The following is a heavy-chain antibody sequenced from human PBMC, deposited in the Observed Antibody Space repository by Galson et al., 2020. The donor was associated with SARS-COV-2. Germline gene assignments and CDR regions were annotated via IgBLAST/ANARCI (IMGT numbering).Heavy chain of an antibody. V-gene: IGHV3-33*01. J-gene: IGHJ4*02. Sequence: GESLKISCAASGFTFSSYGMHWVRQAPGKGLEWVAVIWYDGSKKYYGASVKGRFTISRDNSKNTLYLQMNSLRAEDTAIYYCARDRERQWLALDNWGQGTLVTVSS. D-gene: IGHD6-19*01. CDR3: ARDRERQWLALDN. CDR2: IWYDGSKK. CDR1: GFTFSSYG.